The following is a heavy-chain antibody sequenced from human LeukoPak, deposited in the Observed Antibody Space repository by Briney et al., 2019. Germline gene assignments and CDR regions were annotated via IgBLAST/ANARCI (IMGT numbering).Heavy chain of an antibody. CDR1: GFTFSSYG. Sequence: GGSLRLSCAASGFTFSSYGMHWVRQAPGKGLEWVAVISYDGSNKYCADSVKGRFTISRDNSKNTLHLQMNGLRAEDTAVYYCAKVNPAYFDLDPWGQGTLVTVSS. CDR2: ISYDGSNK. J-gene: IGHJ5*02. CDR3: AKVNPAYFDLDP. V-gene: IGHV3-30*18. D-gene: IGHD3-3*01.